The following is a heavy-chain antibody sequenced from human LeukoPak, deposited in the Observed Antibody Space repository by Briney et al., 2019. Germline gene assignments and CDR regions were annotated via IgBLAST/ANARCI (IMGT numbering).Heavy chain of an antibody. CDR1: ENTLTGHY. CDR3: ARDRTFTIFGVVIFQSYSPYFDY. CDR2: SNPNSVAT. V-gene: IGHV1-2*02. J-gene: IGHJ4*02. D-gene: IGHD3-3*01. Sequence: ASVKVSCKASENTLTGHYSPGCEKPLGQGFDGMGGSNPNSVATNYAQKFQGRVTMTRGTSISTAYMELSRLRSDDTAVYYCARDRTFTIFGVVIFQSYSPYFDYWGQGTLVTVSS.